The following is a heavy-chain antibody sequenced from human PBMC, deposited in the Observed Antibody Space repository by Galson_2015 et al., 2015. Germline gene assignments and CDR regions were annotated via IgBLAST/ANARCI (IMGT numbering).Heavy chain of an antibody. CDR1: GLTFSIYA. CDR2: LSANGGNT. Sequence: SLRLSCAASGLTFSIYAMTWVRQTPGKGLEWVSALSANGGNTYYADSVKGRFTISRDNSKNTLFLQMNSLRAEDTAMYYCAKGRRIAVATTQFDYWGQGILVTVSS. J-gene: IGHJ4*02. V-gene: IGHV3-23*01. D-gene: IGHD6-19*01. CDR3: AKGRRIAVATTQFDY.